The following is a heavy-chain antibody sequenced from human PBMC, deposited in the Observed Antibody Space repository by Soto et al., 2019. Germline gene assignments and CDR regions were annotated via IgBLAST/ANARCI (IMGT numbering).Heavy chain of an antibody. D-gene: IGHD1-26*01. V-gene: IGHV3-30-3*02. J-gene: IGHJ4*01. Sequence: QVQLVESVGGVVQPGRSLTVSCAASGFAFGNFAMHWVRQASGKGLEWLAVMAYDDSNQHYAYSVKGRFTISRDNSKSSLFLQMRHPRPDDTSVYYCAKSAEGSTLSSFACWCHGTLVTVSS. CDR3: AKSAEGSTLSSFAC. CDR2: MAYDDSNQ. CDR1: GFAFGNFA.